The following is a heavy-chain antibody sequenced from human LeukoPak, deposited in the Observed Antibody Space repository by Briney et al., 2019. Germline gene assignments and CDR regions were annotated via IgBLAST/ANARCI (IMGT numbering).Heavy chain of an antibody. CDR1: GFTVSSNY. CDR3: ARGTIAVAGGDY. CDR2: IYSGGST. Sequence: PGGSLRLSCAASGFTVSSNYMSWVRQAPGKGLEWVSVIYSGGSTYYADSVKGRFTISRDNAKNSLYLQMNSLRAEDTAVYYCARGTIAVAGGDYWGQGTLVTVSS. J-gene: IGHJ4*02. D-gene: IGHD6-19*01. V-gene: IGHV3-66*01.